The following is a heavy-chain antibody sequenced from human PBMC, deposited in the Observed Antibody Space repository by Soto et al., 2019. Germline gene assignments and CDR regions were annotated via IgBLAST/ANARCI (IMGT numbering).Heavy chain of an antibody. D-gene: IGHD5-12*01. CDR2: ISDDGSNK. CDR1: GFTFSSYA. CDR3: ARDYLQWLGRKNNRFEP. Sequence: PGGSLRLSCAAPGFTFSSYAMHWVREAPGKGLEWVAVISDDGSNKYYAESVKGRFTISRDNSKNTLYLQMNSLRAEDTAVYYCARDYLQWLGRKNNRFEPWGQGTRVTVPA. V-gene: IGHV3-30-3*01. J-gene: IGHJ5*02.